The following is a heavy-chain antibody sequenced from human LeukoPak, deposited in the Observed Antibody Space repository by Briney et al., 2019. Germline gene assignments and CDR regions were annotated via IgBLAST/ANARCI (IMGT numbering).Heavy chain of an antibody. V-gene: IGHV4-4*07. Sequence: SETLSLTCTVSGGSISSYYWNWIRQPAGKGLEWIGRIYTSGSTNYNPSLKSRVTMSVDTSKNQFSLKLSSVIAADTAVYYCARVAAARTRWFDPWGQGTLVAVSS. CDR1: GGSISSYY. J-gene: IGHJ5*02. CDR2: IYTSGST. D-gene: IGHD6-13*01. CDR3: ARVAAARTRWFDP.